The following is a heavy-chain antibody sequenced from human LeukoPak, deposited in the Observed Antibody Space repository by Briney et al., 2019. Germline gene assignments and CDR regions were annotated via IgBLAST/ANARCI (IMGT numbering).Heavy chain of an antibody. D-gene: IGHD2-21*02. CDR3: ARGQENCGGDCGVAY. Sequence: SETLSLTCAVYGGSFSGYYWSWIRQPPGKGLEWIGEINHSGSTNYNPSLKSRVTISVDTSKNQSSLKLSSVTAADTAVYYCARGQENCGGDCGVAYWGQGTLVTVSS. CDR2: INHSGST. J-gene: IGHJ4*02. V-gene: IGHV4-34*01. CDR1: GGSFSGYY.